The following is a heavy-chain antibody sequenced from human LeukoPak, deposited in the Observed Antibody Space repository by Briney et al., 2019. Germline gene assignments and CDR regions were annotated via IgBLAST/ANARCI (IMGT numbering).Heavy chain of an antibody. D-gene: IGHD6-13*01. CDR3: ATTRSGALIAAAAY. CDR1: GFTSSSYA. J-gene: IGHJ4*02. V-gene: IGHV3-23*01. Sequence: GGSLRLSCAASGFTSSSYAMKWVRQAPGKGLEWVSSISSSGGNIYYADSVKGRFTISSDKSKNTLYLQMNSLRAEDTAIYYRATTRSGALIAAAAYWGQGTLVTVSS. CDR2: ISSSGGNI.